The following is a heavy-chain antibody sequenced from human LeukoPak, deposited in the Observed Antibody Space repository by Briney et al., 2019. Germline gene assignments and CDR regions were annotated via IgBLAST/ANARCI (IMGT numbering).Heavy chain of an antibody. CDR3: ARDLGVGAIPYYFDY. J-gene: IGHJ4*02. CDR1: GFTFSSYS. V-gene: IGHV3-21*01. Sequence: GGSLRLSCAASGFTFSSYSMNWVRQAPGKGLEWVSSISSSSYIYYADSVKGRFTISRDNAKNSLYLQMNSLSAEDTAVYYCARDLGVGAIPYYFDYWGQGTLVTVSS. D-gene: IGHD1-26*01. CDR2: ISSSSYI.